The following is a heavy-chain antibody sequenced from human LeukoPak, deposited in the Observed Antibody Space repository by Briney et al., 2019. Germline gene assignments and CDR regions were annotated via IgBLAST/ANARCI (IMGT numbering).Heavy chain of an antibody. CDR1: GFTFSNNG. Sequence: GGSLRLSCAASGFTFSNNGMTWVRQAPGKGMEWVTGISDGGDTSYDAGSVKGRFTVSRDNSKNIPYLQMNSLRAEDTAIYYCAKTQGFFDHWGQGSLVTVSS. J-gene: IGHJ4*02. CDR2: ISDGGDTS. V-gene: IGHV3-23*01. CDR3: AKTQGFFDH.